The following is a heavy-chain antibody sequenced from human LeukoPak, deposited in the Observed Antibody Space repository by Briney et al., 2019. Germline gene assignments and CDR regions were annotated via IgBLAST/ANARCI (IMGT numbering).Heavy chain of an antibody. J-gene: IGHJ4*02. CDR3: ARDGNKWETLRDFDY. CDR2: IKQDGSEK. Sequence: PGGSLRLSCASSGFTFSSYWMSWVRQAPGKGLEGVANIKQDGSEKYYVGSVSVRFTISRDNAKNSLYLQMHRLRAEDTAVYYCARDGNKWETLRDFDYWGQGTLVTVSS. V-gene: IGHV3-7*01. CDR1: GFTFSSYW. D-gene: IGHD1-26*01.